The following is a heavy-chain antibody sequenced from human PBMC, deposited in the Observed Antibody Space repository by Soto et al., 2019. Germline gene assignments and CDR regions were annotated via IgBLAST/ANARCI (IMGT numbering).Heavy chain of an antibody. CDR2: IIPVSGTP. J-gene: IGHJ6*02. Sequence: QEQLVQSGAEVKKPGSSVKVSCKASGGTFRSYAMNWVRQAPGQGLEWMGRIIPVSGTPDYAQRFQGRVTITADESTSTAYMELSSLRSEDTAVYYCARDAQGERTGMDVWSQGTTVTVSS. D-gene: IGHD3-10*02. V-gene: IGHV1-69*18. CDR1: GGTFRSYA. CDR3: ARDAQGERTGMDV.